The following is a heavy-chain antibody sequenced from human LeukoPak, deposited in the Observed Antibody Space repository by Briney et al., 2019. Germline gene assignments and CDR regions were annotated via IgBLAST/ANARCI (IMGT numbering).Heavy chain of an antibody. CDR2: IYYSGST. CDR3: ARRSIAAAGPFDP. Sequence: NPSETLSLTCTVSGGSISSSSYYWGWIRQPPGKGLEWIGSIYYSGSTYYNPSLKSRVTISVDTSKNQFSLKLSSVTAADTAVYYCARRSIAAAGPFDPWGQGTLVTVSS. J-gene: IGHJ5*02. V-gene: IGHV4-39*01. D-gene: IGHD6-13*01. CDR1: GGSISSSSYY.